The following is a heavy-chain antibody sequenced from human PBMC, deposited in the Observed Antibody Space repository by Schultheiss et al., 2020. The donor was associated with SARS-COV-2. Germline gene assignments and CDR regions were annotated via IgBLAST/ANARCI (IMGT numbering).Heavy chain of an antibody. J-gene: IGHJ5*02. V-gene: IGHV3-21*01. D-gene: IGHD5-18*01. CDR2: ISSSSSYI. CDR3: ARDTFESGYRSWFDP. CDR1: GFSFTNAA. Sequence: GGSLRLSCAASGFSFTNAAMSWVRQAPGKGLEWVSSISSSSSYIYYADSVKGRFAISRDNAKASLYLQMNSLRAEDTAVYYCARDTFESGYRSWFDPWGQGTLVTVAS.